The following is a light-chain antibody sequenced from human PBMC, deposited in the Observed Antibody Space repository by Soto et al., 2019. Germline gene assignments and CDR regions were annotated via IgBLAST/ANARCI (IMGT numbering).Light chain of an antibody. CDR2: LGS. Sequence: DIVMTQSPPSLPVTPGEPASISCRSSQRLLHSNGYNYLDWYLQKPGQSPQLLIYLGSNRASGVPDRFSGSGSGTDFKLKIKRAEAEDIGVYYCMQALKTPITFGQGTRLPIK. V-gene: IGKV2-28*01. J-gene: IGKJ5*01. CDR3: MQALKTPIT. CDR1: QRLLHSNGYNY.